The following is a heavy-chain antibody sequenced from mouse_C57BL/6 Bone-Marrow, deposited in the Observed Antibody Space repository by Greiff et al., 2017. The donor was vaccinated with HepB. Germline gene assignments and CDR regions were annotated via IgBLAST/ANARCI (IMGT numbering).Heavy chain of an antibody. J-gene: IGHJ1*03. CDR1: GFSLTSYG. D-gene: IGHD1-1*01. V-gene: IGHV2-3*01. Sequence: VKLVESGPGLVAPSQSLSITCTVSGFSLTSYGVSWVRQPPGKGLEWLGVIWGDGSTNYHSALISRLNISKDNSKSQVFLKLNSLQTDDTATYYCAKPITTVVARYWYFDVWGTGTTVTVSS. CDR3: AKPITTVVARYWYFDV. CDR2: IWGDGST.